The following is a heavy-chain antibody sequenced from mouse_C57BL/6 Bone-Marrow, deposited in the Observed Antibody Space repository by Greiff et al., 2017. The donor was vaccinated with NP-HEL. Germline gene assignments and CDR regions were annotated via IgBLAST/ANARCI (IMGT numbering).Heavy chain of an antibody. V-gene: IGHV5-4*01. J-gene: IGHJ2*01. CDR2: ISDGGSYT. CDR3: AREGLRGY. CDR1: GFTFSSYA. Sequence: DVQLVESGGGLVKPGGSLKLSCAASGFTFSSYAMSWVRQTPEKRLEWVATISDGGSYTYYPDNVKGRFTISRDNAKNNLYLQMSHLKSEDTAMYYCAREGLRGYWGQGTTLTVSS. D-gene: IGHD2-4*01.